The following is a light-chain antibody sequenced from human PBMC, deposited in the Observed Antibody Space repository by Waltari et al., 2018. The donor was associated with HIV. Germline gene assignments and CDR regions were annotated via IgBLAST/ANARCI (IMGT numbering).Light chain of an antibody. CDR2: HDS. Sequence: QSALTQPRSVSGSPGQSVTISCTGTSSNVGAYNYFSWYQVHPGKPPKFIIYHDSHRPSGVPGRFSGSRSGNTASLTISGLRAEDEAEYYCCSYAGLYKYVFGTGTEVTVL. V-gene: IGLV2-11*01. CDR3: CSYAGLYKYV. J-gene: IGLJ1*01. CDR1: SSNVGAYNY.